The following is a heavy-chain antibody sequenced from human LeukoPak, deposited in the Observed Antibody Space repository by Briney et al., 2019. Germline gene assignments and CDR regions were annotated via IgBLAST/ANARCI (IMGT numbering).Heavy chain of an antibody. J-gene: IGHJ5*02. V-gene: IGHV1-46*01. CDR3: ARALPFTVTTVGWFDP. CDR1: GYTFTSYY. D-gene: IGHD4-11*01. CDR2: INPSGGST. Sequence: ASVKVSCKASGYTFTSYYMHWVRQAPGQGLEWMGLINPSGGSTSYAQKFQGRVTITADESTSTAYMELSSLRSEDTAVYYCARALPFTVTTVGWFDPWGQGTLVTVSS.